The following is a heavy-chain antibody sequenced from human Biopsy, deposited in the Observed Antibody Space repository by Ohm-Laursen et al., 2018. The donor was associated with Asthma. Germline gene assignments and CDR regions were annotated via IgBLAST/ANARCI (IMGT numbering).Heavy chain of an antibody. Sequence: HTLTCAASGFTFSSYGIHWVRQAPGKGLEWVAVISYDGSNKYYADSVKGRFTISRDNSKNTLYLQMNSLRAEDTAVYYCAKDVGWELPQYYFDYWGQGTLVTVSS. CDR3: AKDVGWELPQYYFDY. V-gene: IGHV3-30*18. CDR1: GFTFSSYG. J-gene: IGHJ4*02. CDR2: ISYDGSNK. D-gene: IGHD1-26*01.